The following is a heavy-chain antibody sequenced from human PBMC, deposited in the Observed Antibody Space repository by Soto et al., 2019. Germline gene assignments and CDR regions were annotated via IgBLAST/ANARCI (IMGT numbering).Heavy chain of an antibody. J-gene: IGHJ4*02. CDR3: ARNHQRSYDSSGYYYPFDY. D-gene: IGHD3-22*01. Sequence: VKVSCKASGGTFSSYAISWVRQDPGQGLEWMGGIIPIFGTANYAQKFQGRVTITADESTSTAYMELSSLRSEDTAVYYCARNHQRSYDSSGYYYPFDYWGQGTLVTVSS. CDR2: IIPIFGTA. V-gene: IGHV1-69*01. CDR1: GGTFSSYA.